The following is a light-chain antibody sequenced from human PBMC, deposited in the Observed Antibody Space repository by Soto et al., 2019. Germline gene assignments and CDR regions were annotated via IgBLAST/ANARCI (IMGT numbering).Light chain of an antibody. CDR1: QSISSW. Sequence: DIQMTQSPSTLSASVGDRVTITCRASQSISSWSAWYQQKPGKAPKLLIYDASSLESGVPSRFSGSGSGTEFTLTISSLQPDDFATFYCQQYNSFSPDTFGQGTKLETK. J-gene: IGKJ2*01. V-gene: IGKV1-5*01. CDR3: QQYNSFSPDT. CDR2: DAS.